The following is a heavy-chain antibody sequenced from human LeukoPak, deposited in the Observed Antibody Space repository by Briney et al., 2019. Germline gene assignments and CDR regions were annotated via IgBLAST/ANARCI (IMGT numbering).Heavy chain of an antibody. D-gene: IGHD6-6*01. CDR1: GYTFISYG. J-gene: IGHJ6*03. Sequence: ASVKVSCKASGYTFISYGISWVRQAPGQGLEWMGWISACNGNTDYAQNLQGRVTMTTDTSTSTAYMELRSLRSDDTAVYYCARTGGGGSIAARLHYYYMDVWGKGTTVTVSS. V-gene: IGHV1-18*01. CDR2: ISACNGNT. CDR3: ARTGGGGSIAARLHYYYMDV.